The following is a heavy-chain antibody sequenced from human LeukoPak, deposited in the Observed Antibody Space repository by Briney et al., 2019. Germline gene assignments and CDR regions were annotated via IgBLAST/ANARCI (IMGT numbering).Heavy chain of an antibody. D-gene: IGHD6-19*01. Sequence: PSETLSLTCAVYGESFSGYYWSWIRQPPGKGLEWIGEINHSGSTNYNPSLKSRVTISVDTSKNQFSLKLSSVTAADTAVYYCARGAVAGTEGFDYWGQGTLVTVSS. J-gene: IGHJ4*02. V-gene: IGHV4-34*01. CDR1: GESFSGYY. CDR2: INHSGST. CDR3: ARGAVAGTEGFDY.